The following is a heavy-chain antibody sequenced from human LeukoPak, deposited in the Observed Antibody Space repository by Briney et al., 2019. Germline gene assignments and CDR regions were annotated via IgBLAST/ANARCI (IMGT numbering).Heavy chain of an antibody. V-gene: IGHV4-61*08. J-gene: IGHJ4*02. CDR1: GGSISSGDYY. CDR3: ARGRRGPSIAARIPSFDY. Sequence: SETLSLTCTVSGGSISSGDYYWSWIRQPPGKGLEWIGYIYYSGSTNYNPSLKSRVTISVDTSKNQFSLKLSSVTAADTAVYYCARGRRGPSIAARIPSFDYWGQGTLVTVSS. D-gene: IGHD6-6*01. CDR2: IYYSGST.